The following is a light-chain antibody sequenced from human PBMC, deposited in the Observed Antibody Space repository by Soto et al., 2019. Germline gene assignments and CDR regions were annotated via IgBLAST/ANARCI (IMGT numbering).Light chain of an antibody. J-gene: IGKJ2*01. Sequence: DIQLTQSPSFLSASVGDRVTITCRARQGIRSSLAWYQQRPRKAPKLLIYAASILQSGVPSRFSGSGSGTEFTLTISSLQPEDFATYYCQQLNLYPPFTFGQGTKLETK. V-gene: IGKV1-9*01. CDR3: QQLNLYPPFT. CDR2: AAS. CDR1: QGIRSS.